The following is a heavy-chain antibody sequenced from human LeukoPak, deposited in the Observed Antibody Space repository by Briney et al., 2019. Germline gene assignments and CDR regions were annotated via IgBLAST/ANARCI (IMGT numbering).Heavy chain of an antibody. CDR3: AIRHDYGDYVGWLNY. J-gene: IGHJ4*02. CDR2: IIPIFGTA. D-gene: IGHD4-17*01. Sequence: GASVKVSCKASGGTFSSYAISWVRQAPGQGLEWMGGIIPIFGTANYAQKFQGRVTITADKSTSTAYMELSSLRSEDTAVYYCAIRHDYGDYVGWLNYWGQGTLVTVSS. V-gene: IGHV1-69*06. CDR1: GGTFSSYA.